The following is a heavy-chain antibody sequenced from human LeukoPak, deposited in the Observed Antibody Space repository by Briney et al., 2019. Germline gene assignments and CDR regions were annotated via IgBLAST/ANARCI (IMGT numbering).Heavy chain of an antibody. J-gene: IGHJ4*02. Sequence: PGGSLRLSCAASGFTFSSYWMHWVRHAPGKGLVWVSRINSDGSSTSYADSVKGRFTISRDNAKSTLYLQMNSLRAEDTAVYYCASMRWLQSSVDYWGQGTLVTVSS. CDR3: ASMRWLQSSVDY. CDR1: GFTFSSYW. V-gene: IGHV3-74*01. CDR2: INSDGSST. D-gene: IGHD5-24*01.